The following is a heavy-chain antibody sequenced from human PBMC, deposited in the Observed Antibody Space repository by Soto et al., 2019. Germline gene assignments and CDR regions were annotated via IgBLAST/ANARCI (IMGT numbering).Heavy chain of an antibody. J-gene: IGHJ6*02. Sequence: ASVKVSCKASGYTFPTYGINWVRQAPGQGLEWVGWISAYNGNTDYAQKFQDRVTMATDTSTSTAYMELRSLRSDDTAVYYCARDSSGYYNPHLHYAMDVWGQGTTVTGSS. CDR1: GYTFPTYG. CDR3: ARDSSGYYNPHLHYAMDV. V-gene: IGHV1-18*01. CDR2: ISAYNGNT. D-gene: IGHD3-22*01.